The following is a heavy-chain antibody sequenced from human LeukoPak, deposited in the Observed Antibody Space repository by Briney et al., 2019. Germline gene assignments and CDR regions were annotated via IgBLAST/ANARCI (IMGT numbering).Heavy chain of an antibody. CDR1: GFTFSSYG. CDR3: AKDPADSSGYFDFDY. V-gene: IGHV3-30*18. J-gene: IGHJ4*02. CDR2: ISYDGSNK. Sequence: GGSLRLSCAASGFTFSSYGMHWVRQAPGKGLEWVAVISYDGSNKYYADSVKGRFTISRDNSKNTLYLQMNSLRAEDTAVYYCAKDPADSSGYFDFDYWGQGTLVTVSS. D-gene: IGHD3-22*01.